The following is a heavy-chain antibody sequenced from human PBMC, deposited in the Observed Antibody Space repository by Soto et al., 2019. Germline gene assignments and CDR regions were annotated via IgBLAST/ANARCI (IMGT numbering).Heavy chain of an antibody. D-gene: IGHD3-22*01. V-gene: IGHV4-59*01. CDR1: GGSISSYY. CDR2: IYYSGST. CDR3: ERGKPYYDSSGYYY. Sequence: SETLSLTCTVSGGSISSYYWSWIRQPPGKGLEWIGYIYYSGSTNYNPSLKSRVTISVDMSKNQFSLKLSSVTAADTAVYYCERGKPYYDSSGYYYWGQGTLVTVS. J-gene: IGHJ4*02.